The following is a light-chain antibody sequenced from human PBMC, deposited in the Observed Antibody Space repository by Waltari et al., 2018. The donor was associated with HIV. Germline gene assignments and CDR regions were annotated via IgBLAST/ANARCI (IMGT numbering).Light chain of an antibody. CDR1: GSNIRAGYD. Sequence: QSVLTQPPSVSGAPGQPVTIPCTGSGSNIRAGYDSHWYQQFPGTAPRLLIYSDNNRPSVVPDRFSGSKSGTSASLAISGLRAEDEADYYCQSYDTSLTGWIFGGGTKLTV. CDR2: SDN. J-gene: IGLJ2*01. V-gene: IGLV1-40*01. CDR3: QSYDTSLTGWI.